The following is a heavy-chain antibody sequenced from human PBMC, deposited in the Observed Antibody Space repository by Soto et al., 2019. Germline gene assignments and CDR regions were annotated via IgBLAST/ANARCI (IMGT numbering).Heavy chain of an antibody. CDR3: AGEGYDYDSSDYWDSFDF. J-gene: IGHJ5*01. CDR1: GGSISSYY. Sequence: SETLSLTCTVSGGSISSYYWSWIRQPPGKGLEWIGYIYYSGSTNYNPSLKSRVTISVDTSKNQFSLKLSSVTAADTAVYYCAGEGYDYDSSDYWDSFDFWGQGTRVTVYS. CDR2: IYYSGST. D-gene: IGHD3-22*01. V-gene: IGHV4-59*01.